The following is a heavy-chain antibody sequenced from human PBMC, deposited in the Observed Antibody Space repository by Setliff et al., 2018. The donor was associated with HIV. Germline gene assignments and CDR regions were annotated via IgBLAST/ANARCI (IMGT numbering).Heavy chain of an antibody. CDR3: SRAPSWRGYDP. CDR1: GSTISNYY. Sequence: PSETLSLTCTVSGSTISNYYWSWIRQPPGKGLEWLVYIYYSGGTDYNPSRKSRVTIAVDKSQVQSSLKLTSVTAADTAVYYCSRAPSWRGYDPWGQGTLVTVSS. J-gene: IGHJ5*02. CDR2: IYYSGGT. V-gene: IGHV4-59*01. D-gene: IGHD3-3*01.